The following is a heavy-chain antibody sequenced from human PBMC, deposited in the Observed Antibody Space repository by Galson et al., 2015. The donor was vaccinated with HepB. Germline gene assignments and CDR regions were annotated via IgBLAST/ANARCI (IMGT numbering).Heavy chain of an antibody. V-gene: IGHV3-23*01. CDR3: AKRPPRSTVTNREHSDY. CDR1: GFAFSSYA. D-gene: IGHD4-17*01. CDR2: ISGSGGTT. J-gene: IGHJ4*02. Sequence: SLRLSCAASGFAFSSYAMSWVRQAPGKGLEWVSAISGSGGTTYHADSVKGRFTISRDNSKNTVYLQMNSLRAEDTAVYYCAKRPPRSTVTNREHSDYWGQGTLVTVSS.